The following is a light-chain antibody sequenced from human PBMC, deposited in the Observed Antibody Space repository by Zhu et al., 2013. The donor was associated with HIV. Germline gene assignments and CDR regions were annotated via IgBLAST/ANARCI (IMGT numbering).Light chain of an antibody. CDR2: HDS. V-gene: IGLV3-21*04. Sequence: SYELTQPPSVSVAPGQTARITCGGNNIESRRVHWYQQKPGQAPVLVIYHDSARSSGIPARFSGSNSGNTATLTISRVEAGDEAAYYCQVWDDTIDHVLFGGGTKVTVL. CDR3: QVWDDTIDHVL. J-gene: IGLJ2*01. CDR1: NIESRR.